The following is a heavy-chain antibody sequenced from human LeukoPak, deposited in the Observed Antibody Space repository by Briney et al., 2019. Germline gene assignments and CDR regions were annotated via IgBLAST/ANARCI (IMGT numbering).Heavy chain of an antibody. D-gene: IGHD3-16*01. Sequence: ASVKVSCKASGGTFSSYAISWVRQAPGQGLEWMGGISAYNGNTNYAQKLQGRVTMTTDTSTRTAYMELRSLRSDDTAVYYCAREGWGVVPDYFDYWGQGTLVTVSS. CDR3: AREGWGVVPDYFDY. CDR2: ISAYNGNT. J-gene: IGHJ4*02. CDR1: GGTFSSYA. V-gene: IGHV1-18*01.